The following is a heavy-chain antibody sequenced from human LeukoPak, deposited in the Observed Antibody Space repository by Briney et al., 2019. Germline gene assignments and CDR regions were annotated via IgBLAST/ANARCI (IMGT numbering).Heavy chain of an antibody. CDR2: VSPNSGGT. CDR3: ARNYGGSSIYFDY. CDR1: VYTFTYYF. J-gene: IGHJ4*02. Sequence: GASVNVSCKSSVYTFTYYFIHWVRQAPGQGLEGMGWVSPNSGGTKYAQKFQVRVTMTRDTSISTAYLELSRLTSDDTALYYCARNYGGSSIYFDYWGQGTLVTVSS. D-gene: IGHD4-23*01. V-gene: IGHV1-2*02.